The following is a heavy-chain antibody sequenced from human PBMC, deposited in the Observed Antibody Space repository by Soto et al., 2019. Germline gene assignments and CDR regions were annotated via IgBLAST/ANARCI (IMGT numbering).Heavy chain of an antibody. V-gene: IGHV3-33*01. CDR3: ARGFKYDILTGYYSSSGFDY. CDR1: GFTFSSYG. D-gene: IGHD3-9*01. Sequence: PGGSLRLSCAASGFTFSSYGMHWVRQAPGKGLEWVAVIWYDGSNKYYADSVKGRFTISRDNSKNTLYLQMNSLRAEDTAVYYCARGFKYDILTGYYSSSGFDYWGQGTLVTVSS. CDR2: IWYDGSNK. J-gene: IGHJ4*02.